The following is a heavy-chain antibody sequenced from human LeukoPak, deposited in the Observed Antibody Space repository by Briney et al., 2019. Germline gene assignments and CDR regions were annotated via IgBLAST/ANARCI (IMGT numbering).Heavy chain of an antibody. CDR1: GFTFNTYT. CDR2: ITACSTAI. V-gene: IGHV3-21*01. Sequence: GGSLRLSCAASGFTFNTYTMNWVRQSPGKGLEWVSSITACSTAIYSADSVKGRFTISRDNAKNFLYLQMNSLRAEDTAVYYCAKDPNSYGSGSPPNYWGQGTLVTVSS. J-gene: IGHJ4*02. CDR3: AKDPNSYGSGSPPNY. D-gene: IGHD3-10*01.